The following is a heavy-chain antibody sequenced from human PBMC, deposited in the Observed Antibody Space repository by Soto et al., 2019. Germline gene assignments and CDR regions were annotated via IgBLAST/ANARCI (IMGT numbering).Heavy chain of an antibody. CDR3: ARNYDSSGYYLYYFDY. CDR1: GFSLSTSGMC. Sequence: SGPTLVNPTQTLTLTCTFSGFSLSTSGMCVSWIRQPPGKALEWLARIDWDDDKYYSTSLKTRLTISKDTSKNQVVLTMTNMDPVDTATYYCARNYDSSGYYLYYFDYWGQGTLVTVSS. J-gene: IGHJ4*02. D-gene: IGHD3-22*01. V-gene: IGHV2-70*11. CDR2: IDWDDDK.